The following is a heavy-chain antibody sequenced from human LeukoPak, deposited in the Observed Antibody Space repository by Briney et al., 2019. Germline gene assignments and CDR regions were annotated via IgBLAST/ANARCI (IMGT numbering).Heavy chain of an antibody. J-gene: IGHJ4*02. D-gene: IGHD3-10*01. Sequence: HPGGSLRLSCAASGFTFSSYGMHWVRQAPGKGLEWVAVISYDGSNKYYADSVKGRFTISRDNSKNTLYLQMNSLRPEDSAVYYCAKVEAMYYYGSGTPYSSYWGQGTLVTVSS. CDR2: ISYDGSNK. CDR1: GFTFSSYG. V-gene: IGHV3-30*18. CDR3: AKVEAMYYYGSGTPYSSY.